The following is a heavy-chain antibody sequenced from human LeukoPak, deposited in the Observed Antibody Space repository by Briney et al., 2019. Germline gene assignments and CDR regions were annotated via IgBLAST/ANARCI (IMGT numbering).Heavy chain of an antibody. Sequence: ASVKVSCKASGYTFTGYYMHWVRQAPGQGLEWMGWINPNSGGTNYAQKFQGWVTMTRDTSISTAYMELSRLRSDDTAVYYCAIGYCSGGSCYSYDYWGQEPWSPSPQ. CDR1: GYTFTGYY. J-gene: IGHJ4*01. CDR2: INPNSGGT. V-gene: IGHV1-2*04. D-gene: IGHD2-15*01. CDR3: AIGYCSGGSCYSYDY.